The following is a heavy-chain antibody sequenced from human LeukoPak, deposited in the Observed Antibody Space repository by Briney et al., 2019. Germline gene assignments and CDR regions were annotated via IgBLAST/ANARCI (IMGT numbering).Heavy chain of an antibody. Sequence: WASVKVSCKASGSTFTRYYIHWVRQAPGQGLDWMGMINPSSGSTRFAQMFQDRVTMTRDTSTSAVYMELSSLTSGDTAMYYCARTYSSSWSYCDSWGQGTLVTVSS. J-gene: IGHJ4*02. CDR2: INPSSGST. CDR3: ARTYSSSWSYCDS. CDR1: GSTFTRYY. V-gene: IGHV1-46*01. D-gene: IGHD6-13*01.